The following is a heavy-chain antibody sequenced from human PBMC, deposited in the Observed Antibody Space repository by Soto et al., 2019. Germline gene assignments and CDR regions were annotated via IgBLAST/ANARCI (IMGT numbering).Heavy chain of an antibody. CDR2: IYYSGST. V-gene: IGHV4-59*01. D-gene: IGHD5-18*01. Sequence: SETLSLTYTVSGGSISSYYWSWIRQPPGKGLQWIGYIYYSGSTNYNPSLKSRVTISVDTSKNQFSLKLSSVTAADTAVYYCGRRYGPSLDVWGQGTTVTVSS. CDR1: GGSISSYY. CDR3: GRRYGPSLDV. J-gene: IGHJ6*02.